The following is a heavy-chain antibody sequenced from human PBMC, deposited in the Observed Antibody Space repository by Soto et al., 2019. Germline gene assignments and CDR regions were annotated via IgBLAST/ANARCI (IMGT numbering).Heavy chain of an antibody. CDR1: GGTFSSYA. D-gene: IGHD6-6*01. Sequence: QVQLVQSGAEVKKPGSSVKVSCEASGGTFSSYAISWVRQAPGQALEWMGGIIPIFGTANYAQKIQGRVTITADESTSTAYMELSSLRSEDTAVYYWARGAARGRYYYGMDVWGQGTTVTVPS. CDR3: ARGAARGRYYYGMDV. V-gene: IGHV1-69*01. CDR2: IIPIFGTA. J-gene: IGHJ6*01.